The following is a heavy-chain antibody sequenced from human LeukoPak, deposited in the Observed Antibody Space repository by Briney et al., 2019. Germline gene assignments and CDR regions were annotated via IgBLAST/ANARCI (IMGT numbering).Heavy chain of an antibody. CDR3: ARDESCSSFSCRSDY. V-gene: IGHV4-31*03. CDR1: GRYTCSGGYY. Sequence: SQTLSLTCTVCGRYTCSGGYYCSWIRQHPGKGLEWIGYIYYNGNTYYNPSLKSRVTISVDTSKNQFSLKLSSVTAADTAVYYTARDESCSSFSCRSDYWGQGTLVTVSS. D-gene: IGHD2-2*01. J-gene: IGHJ4*02. CDR2: IYYNGNT.